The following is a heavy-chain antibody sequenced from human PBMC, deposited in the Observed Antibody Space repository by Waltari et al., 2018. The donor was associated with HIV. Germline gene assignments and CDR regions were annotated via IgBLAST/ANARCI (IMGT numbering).Heavy chain of an antibody. D-gene: IGHD1-26*01. CDR2: VYYGGTN. CDR1: DDSFTSSSYF. Sequence: QLPLQESGPGLVKPWDTLSLTCTVSDDSFTSSSYFWGWIRQAPGKGLEWIGSVYYGGTNYYNPSLKSRATVSADTSRRQFSLRLSAVTAEDTAIYYCARGSRSTYGDSFDMWGQGTRVIVSS. J-gene: IGHJ3*02. CDR3: ARGSRSTYGDSFDM. V-gene: IGHV4-39*02.